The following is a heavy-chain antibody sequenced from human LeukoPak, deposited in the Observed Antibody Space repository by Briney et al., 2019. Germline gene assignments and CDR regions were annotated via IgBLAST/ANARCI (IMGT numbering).Heavy chain of an antibody. D-gene: IGHD2-21*02. V-gene: IGHV1-2*02. J-gene: IGHJ3*02. CDR2: INPNSGGT. CDR1: GYTFTGYY. Sequence: GASVKVSCKASGYTFTGYYMHWARQAPGQGLEWMGWINPNSGGTNYAQKFQGRVTMTRDTSISTAYMELSRLRSDDTAVYYCARDANDSDAFDIWGQGTMVTVSS. CDR3: ARDANDSDAFDI.